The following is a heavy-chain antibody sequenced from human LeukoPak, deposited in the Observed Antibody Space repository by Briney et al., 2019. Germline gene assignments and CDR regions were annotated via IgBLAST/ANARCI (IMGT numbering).Heavy chain of an antibody. CDR3: AKDFRIGYSAHFDY. Sequence: GGSLRLSCAASGFTFSSSAMSWVRQVPGKGLEWVSAISNNGGYTYYADSVQGRFTISRDNSKNTLYLQMDSLRGEDTAVYYCAKDFRIGYSAHFDYWGQGALVTVSS. J-gene: IGHJ4*02. CDR2: ISNNGGYT. D-gene: IGHD2-21*01. CDR1: GFTFSSSA. V-gene: IGHV3-23*01.